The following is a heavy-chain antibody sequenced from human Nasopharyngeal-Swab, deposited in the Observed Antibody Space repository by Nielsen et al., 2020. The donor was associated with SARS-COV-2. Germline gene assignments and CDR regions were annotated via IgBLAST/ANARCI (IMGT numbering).Heavy chain of an antibody. J-gene: IGHJ4*02. CDR1: GFIFSASA. V-gene: IGHV3-73*01. CDR3: TTDFYFDY. CDR2: IGNKDHNYAT. Sequence: GESLNISCAASGFIFSASAIHWVRQAAGKGLEWGGRIGNKDHNYATTYGASVQGRFTISRDDSKNTAFLQMDSLKTEDTALYYCTTDFYFDYWGQGTLVTVSS.